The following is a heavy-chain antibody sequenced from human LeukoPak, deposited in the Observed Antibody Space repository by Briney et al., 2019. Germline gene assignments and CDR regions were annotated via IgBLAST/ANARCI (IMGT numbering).Heavy chain of an antibody. J-gene: IGHJ3*02. D-gene: IGHD6-6*01. Sequence: SETLSLTCTVSGGSISSYYWSWIRQPPGKGLEWIGNIYYSGSTNYNPSLKCRVTISVDTSKNQFSLNLRSVTAADTAVFYCARVHRLVPGPFHIWGQGTMVIVSS. V-gene: IGHV4-59*01. CDR1: GGSISSYY. CDR2: IYYSGST. CDR3: ARVHRLVPGPFHI.